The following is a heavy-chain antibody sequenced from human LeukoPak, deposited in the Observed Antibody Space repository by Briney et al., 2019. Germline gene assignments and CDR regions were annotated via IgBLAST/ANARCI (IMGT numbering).Heavy chain of an antibody. D-gene: IGHD3-9*01. CDR2: IYYSGST. CDR1: GGSISSYY. CDR3: ARGHSTDWSFNLFDS. Sequence: SETLSLTCTVSGGSISSYYWSWIRQPPGKGLEWIGYIYYSGSTNYNPSLKSRVTISVDTSKNQFSLKLSSVTAADTAVYYCARGHSTDWSFNLFDSWGQGTLVTVSS. J-gene: IGHJ4*02. V-gene: IGHV4-59*01.